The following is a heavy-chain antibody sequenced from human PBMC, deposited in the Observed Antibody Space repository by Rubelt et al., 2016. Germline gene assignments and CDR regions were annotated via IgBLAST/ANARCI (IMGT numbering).Heavy chain of an antibody. J-gene: IGHJ4*02. D-gene: IGHD2-21*01. CDR3: ARGLFGPDY. V-gene: IGHV3-11*04. Sequence: GGGLVKPGGSLRLSCAASGFTFSDYYMSWIRQAPGKGLEWVSAISGSGGSTYYADSVRGRFTISRDNSKNTLYLQMNSLRAEDTAVYYCARGLFGPDYWGQGTLVTVSS. CDR1: GFTFSDYY. CDR2: ISGSGGST.